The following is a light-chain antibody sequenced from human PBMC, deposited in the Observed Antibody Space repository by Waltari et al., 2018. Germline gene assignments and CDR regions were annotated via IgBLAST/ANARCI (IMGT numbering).Light chain of an antibody. Sequence: DIQMTQSPSSLSASVGDRVTITCRASQSISSYLNWYQQKLGKAPKLLIYAASSLQSGVPSRFSGSGSGTDFALTITSLQPEDLGTYYCQQTYSTPGLTFGGGTKVAIK. CDR1: QSISSY. CDR3: QQTYSTPGLT. V-gene: IGKV1-39*01. J-gene: IGKJ4*01. CDR2: AAS.